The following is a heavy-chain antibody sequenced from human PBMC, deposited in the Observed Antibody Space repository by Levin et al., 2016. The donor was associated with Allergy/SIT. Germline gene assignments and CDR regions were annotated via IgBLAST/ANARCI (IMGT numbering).Heavy chain of an antibody. D-gene: IGHD1-26*01. Sequence: GESLKISCAASGFTFSSHGMHWVRQAPGKGLEWVSFISYDGSNKYYADSVKGRFTISRDNSNNTLYLQMSSLRAEDTAVYYCAKGFLGWEVPRKVVHWGQGTLVTVSS. V-gene: IGHV3-30*18. CDR1: GFTFSSHG. CDR3: AKGFLGWEVPRKVVH. J-gene: IGHJ4*02. CDR2: ISYDGSNK.